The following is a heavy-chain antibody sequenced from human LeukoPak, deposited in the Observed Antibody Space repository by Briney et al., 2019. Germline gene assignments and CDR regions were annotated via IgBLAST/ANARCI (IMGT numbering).Heavy chain of an antibody. Sequence: ASVNVSCKASGYTFTSYGINWVRQAPGQGLEWMGWISAYNGNTNYAQMLQGRVTVTTDTSTSTAYMELRSLRSDDTAVYYCARDADGSYYSFDYWGQGTLVTVSS. V-gene: IGHV1-18*04. CDR3: ARDADGSYYSFDY. CDR2: ISAYNGNT. D-gene: IGHD1-26*01. CDR1: GYTFTSYG. J-gene: IGHJ4*02.